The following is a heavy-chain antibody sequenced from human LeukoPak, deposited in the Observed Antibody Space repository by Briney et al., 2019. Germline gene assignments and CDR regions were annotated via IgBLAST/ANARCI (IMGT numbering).Heavy chain of an antibody. CDR1: GYTFTGYY. V-gene: IGHV1-8*02. D-gene: IGHD6-13*01. J-gene: IGHJ4*02. CDR2: MNPNSGNT. CDR3: ATVPHLPGGSSSA. Sequence: GASVKVSCKASGYTFTGYYMHWVRQAPGQGLEWMGWMNPNSGNTGYAQKFQGRVTMTRNTSISTAYMELSSLRSEDTAVYYCATVPHLPGGSSSAWGQGTLVTVSS.